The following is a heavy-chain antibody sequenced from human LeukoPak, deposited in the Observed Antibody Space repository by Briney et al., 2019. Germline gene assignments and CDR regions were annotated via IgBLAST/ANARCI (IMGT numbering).Heavy chain of an antibody. Sequence: GASVKVSCKASGYTFTSYAMHWVRQAPGQRLEWMGWINAGNGNTKYSQKFQGRVTITRDTSASTAYMELSSLRSEDTAVYYCARERGYSYVYFDYWGQASLVSVSS. CDR3: ARERGYSYVYFDY. CDR1: GYTFTSYA. CDR2: INAGNGNT. D-gene: IGHD5-18*01. V-gene: IGHV1-3*01. J-gene: IGHJ4*02.